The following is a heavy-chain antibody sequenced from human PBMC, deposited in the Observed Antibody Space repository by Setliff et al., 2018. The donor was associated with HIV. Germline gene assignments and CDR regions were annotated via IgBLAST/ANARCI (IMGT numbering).Heavy chain of an antibody. CDR3: ARRPNGYSSSGYVYWHFDL. CDR1: GYSFTTLW. D-gene: IGHD3-22*01. CDR2: VFPDDSDT. V-gene: IGHV5-51*01. J-gene: IGHJ2*01. Sequence: GESLMLYCQASGYSFTTLWIARVRQMPGKGLEWMGMVFPDDSDTRYSPSFQGQVTISADKSISTAYLQWSRLKASATAMYYCARRPNGYSSSGYVYWHFDLWGRGTLVTVSS.